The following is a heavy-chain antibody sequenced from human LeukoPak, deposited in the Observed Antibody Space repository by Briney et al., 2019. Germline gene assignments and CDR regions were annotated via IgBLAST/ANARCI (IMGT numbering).Heavy chain of an antibody. D-gene: IGHD3-10*01. V-gene: IGHV3-48*04. Sequence: GGSLRLSCAASGFTFRAYIMHWVRQAPGKGLEWVSYISSSSSTIYYADSVKGRFTISRDNAKNSLYLQMNSLRAEDTAVYYCARRGGASVLRGDLYGMDVWGQGTTVTVSS. CDR2: ISSSSSTI. J-gene: IGHJ6*02. CDR1: GFTFRAYI. CDR3: ARRGGASVLRGDLYGMDV.